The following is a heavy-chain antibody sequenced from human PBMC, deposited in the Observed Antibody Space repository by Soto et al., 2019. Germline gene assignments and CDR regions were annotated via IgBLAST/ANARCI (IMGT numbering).Heavy chain of an antibody. D-gene: IGHD3-10*01. V-gene: IGHV1-18*04. J-gene: IGHJ5*02. CDR2: ISAYNGNT. Sequence: ASVKVSCKTSGYTFTTYGVSWVRQAPGQGLEWMGWISAYNGNTNYAQKLQGRVTMTTDTSTSTGYMELRGLRSDDTAVYYCARDRYYYGSGSFYISWFDPWGQGTLVTVSS. CDR1: GYTFTTYG. CDR3: ARDRYYYGSGSFYISWFDP.